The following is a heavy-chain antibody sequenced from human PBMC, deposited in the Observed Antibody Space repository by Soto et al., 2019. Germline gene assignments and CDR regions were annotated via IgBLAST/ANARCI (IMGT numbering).Heavy chain of an antibody. Sequence: GGSLRLSCAASGFTFSSFAMTWVRQAPGRGLEWVSAISGSGDTTHYADSVKGRFTISRDNSKNTLYLQMNSLRAEDTAVYYCAKRLLEGPTGIGAPNYWGQGTLVTVSS. J-gene: IGHJ4*02. CDR3: AKRLLEGPTGIGAPNY. V-gene: IGHV3-23*01. D-gene: IGHD1-1*01. CDR2: ISGSGDTT. CDR1: GFTFSSFA.